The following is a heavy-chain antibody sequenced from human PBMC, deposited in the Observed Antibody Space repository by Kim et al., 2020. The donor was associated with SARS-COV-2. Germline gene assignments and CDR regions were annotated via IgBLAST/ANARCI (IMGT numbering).Heavy chain of an antibody. V-gene: IGHV4-34*01. CDR3: ATTTEMATIRAWFDP. J-gene: IGHJ5*02. CDR1: GGSFSGYY. D-gene: IGHD5-12*01. CDR2: INHSGST. Sequence: SETLSLTCAVYGGSFSGYYWSWIRQPPGKGLEWIGEINHSGSTNYNPSLKSRVTISVDTSKNQFSLKLSSVTAADTAVYYCATTTEMATIRAWFDPWGQGTLVTVSS.